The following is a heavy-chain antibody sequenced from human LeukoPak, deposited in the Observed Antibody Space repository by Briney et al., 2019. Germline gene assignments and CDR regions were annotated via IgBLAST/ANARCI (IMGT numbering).Heavy chain of an antibody. CDR2: INAGNGNT. CDR1: GYAFTSYA. J-gene: IGHJ6*02. CDR3: ARSAYYYGMDV. V-gene: IGHV1-3*01. Sequence: ASVKVSCKASGYAFTSYAMHWMRQAPGQRLEWMGWINAGNGNTKYSQKFQGRVTITRDTSASTAYMELSSLRSEDTAVYYCARSAYYYGMDVWGQGISVTVSS.